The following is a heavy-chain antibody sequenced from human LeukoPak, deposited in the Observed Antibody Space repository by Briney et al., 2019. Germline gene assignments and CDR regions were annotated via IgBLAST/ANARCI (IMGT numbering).Heavy chain of an antibody. V-gene: IGHV3-66*01. CDR2: IYSGGST. J-gene: IGHJ4*02. D-gene: IGHD3-22*01. CDR3: AKDMSGYYDTTVGIDY. CDR1: GFTVSSNY. Sequence: GGSLRLSCAASGFTVSSNYMSWVRQAPGKGLEWVSVIYSGGSTYYADSVKGRFTISRDNSKKTLSLQMNSLRAEDTAVYYCAKDMSGYYDTTVGIDYWGQGTLVTVSS.